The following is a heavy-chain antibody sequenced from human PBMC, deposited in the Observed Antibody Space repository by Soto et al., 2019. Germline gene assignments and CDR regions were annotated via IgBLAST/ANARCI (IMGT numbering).Heavy chain of an antibody. Sequence: LSLTCAVSGYSISSGYYWGWIRQPPGKGLEWIGSIYHSGSTYYNPSLKSRVTISVDTSKNQFSLKLSSVTAADTAVYYCARVRDWNYYLFDYWGQGNLVTVSS. CDR1: GYSISSGYY. CDR3: ARVRDWNYYLFDY. J-gene: IGHJ4*02. CDR2: IYHSGST. V-gene: IGHV4-38-2*01. D-gene: IGHD1-7*01.